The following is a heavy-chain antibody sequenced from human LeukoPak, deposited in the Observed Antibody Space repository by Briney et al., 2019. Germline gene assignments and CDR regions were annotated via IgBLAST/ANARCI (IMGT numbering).Heavy chain of an antibody. Sequence: GGSLRLSCAASGFTLSSYAMSWVRQAPGKGLEWVAVISYDGSNKYYADSVKGRFTISRDNSKNTLYLQMNSLRAEDTAVYYCAKDVLTMVRGVKAPLYWGQGTLVTVSS. J-gene: IGHJ4*02. D-gene: IGHD3-10*01. CDR2: ISYDGSNK. CDR3: AKDVLTMVRGVKAPLY. CDR1: GFTLSSYA. V-gene: IGHV3-30*04.